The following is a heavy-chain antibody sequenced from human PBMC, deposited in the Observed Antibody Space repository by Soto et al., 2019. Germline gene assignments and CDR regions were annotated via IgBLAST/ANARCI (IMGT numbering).Heavy chain of an antibody. Sequence: SETLSLTCTVSGDSVSSVGFHWAWLRRPPGKGLEWIGYIYNGGSTYYRPSLESRTHMSLDATRNHYSLRLTSVTAADTAVYFCARAPVGLDTISYFDYWGQGKLVTVSS. D-gene: IGHD3-3*01. CDR2: IYNGGST. CDR3: ARAPVGLDTISYFDY. V-gene: IGHV4-30-4*01. CDR1: GDSVSSVGFH. J-gene: IGHJ4*02.